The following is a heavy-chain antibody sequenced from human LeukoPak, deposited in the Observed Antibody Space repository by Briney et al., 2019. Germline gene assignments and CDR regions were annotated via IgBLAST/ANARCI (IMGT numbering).Heavy chain of an antibody. CDR3: ARDGGYSSSSASDY. CDR1: GFTFSSYS. V-gene: IGHV3-21*01. D-gene: IGHD6-6*01. Sequence: GGSLRLSCAASGFTFSSYSMNWVRQAPGKGLEWVSSISSSSSYIYYADSVKGRFTISRDNAKNSLYLQMSSLRAEDTAVYYCARDGGYSSSSASDYWGQGTLVTVSS. J-gene: IGHJ4*02. CDR2: ISSSSSYI.